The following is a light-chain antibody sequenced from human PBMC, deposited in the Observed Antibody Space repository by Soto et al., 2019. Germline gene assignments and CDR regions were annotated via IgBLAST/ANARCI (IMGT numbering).Light chain of an antibody. J-gene: IGLJ1*01. V-gene: IGLV2-14*03. CDR1: NSDVGGYNY. Sequence: QSALTQPASVSGSRGQSITISCTGTNSDVGGYNYVSWYQHHPGKAPKLMIYDVSNRLSGISNRFSGSKSGNTASLTISGLQAEDEADYYCGSYTTRSTAYVFGTGTKVTVL. CDR2: DVS. CDR3: GSYTTRSTAYV.